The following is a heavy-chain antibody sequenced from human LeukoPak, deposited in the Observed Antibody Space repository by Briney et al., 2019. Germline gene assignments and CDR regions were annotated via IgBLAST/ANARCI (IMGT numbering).Heavy chain of an antibody. J-gene: IGHJ4*02. CDR1: GGSISSSSYY. CDR2: IYYSGST. CDR3: ARDPDGY. Sequence: PSETLSLTCTVSGGSISSSSYYWGWIRQPPGEGLEWIGSIYYSGSTYYNPSLKSRVTISVDTSKNQFSLKLSSVTAADTAVYYCARDPDGYWGQGTLVTVSS. V-gene: IGHV4-39*07.